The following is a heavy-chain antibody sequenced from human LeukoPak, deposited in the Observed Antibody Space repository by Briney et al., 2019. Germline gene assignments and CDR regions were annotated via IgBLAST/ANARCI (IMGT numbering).Heavy chain of an antibody. J-gene: IGHJ4*02. CDR2: ICANDGNT. D-gene: IGHD1-26*01. CDR1: GLTFRNYA. CDR3: AKGGKWDVTPFDY. V-gene: IGHV3-23*01. Sequence: GGSLRLSCAASGLTFRNYAMSWVRQAPGKGLEWVSVICANDGNTYYADDVKGRFTISRDNSKDTLYLQMDSLRAEDTAVYYCAKGGKWDVTPFDYWGQGTLVTVSS.